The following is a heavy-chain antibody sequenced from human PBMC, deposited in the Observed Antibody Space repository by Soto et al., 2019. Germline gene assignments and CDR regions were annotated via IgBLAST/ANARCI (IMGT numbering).Heavy chain of an antibody. J-gene: IGHJ4*02. CDR2: IYYSGST. CDR3: ARSITMIVVVTH. CDR1: GGSISSSSYY. D-gene: IGHD3-22*01. Sequence: QLLESGPGLVKPSETLSLTCTVSGGSISSSSYYWGWIRQPPGKGLEWIGSIYYSGSTYYNPSLKSRVTISVDTSKNQFSLKLSSVTAADTAVYYCARSITMIVVVTHWGQGTLVTVSS. V-gene: IGHV4-39*01.